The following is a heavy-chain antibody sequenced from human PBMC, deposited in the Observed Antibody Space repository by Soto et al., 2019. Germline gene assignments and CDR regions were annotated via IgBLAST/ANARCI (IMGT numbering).Heavy chain of an antibody. CDR2: IYYSGST. D-gene: IGHD3-22*01. CDR3: ATGRLKTYYYDSSGYYPPNWFDP. CDR1: GGSISSGGYY. V-gene: IGHV4-31*03. J-gene: IGHJ5*02. Sequence: QVQLQESGPGLVKPSQTLSLTCTVSGGSISSGGYYWSWIRQHPGKGLEWIGYIYYSGSTYYNPSLKSRVTISADTSKNQFSLKLSSVTAADTAVYYCATGRLKTYYYDSSGYYPPNWFDPWGQGTLVTVSS.